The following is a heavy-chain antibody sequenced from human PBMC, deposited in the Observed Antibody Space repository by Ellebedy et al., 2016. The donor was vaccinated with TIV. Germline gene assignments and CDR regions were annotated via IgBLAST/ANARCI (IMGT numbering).Heavy chain of an antibody. J-gene: IGHJ6*02. CDR2: IHYRGST. Sequence: MPSETLSLTCTVSGGSINSGDYYWTWIRQSPGKGLEWIGYIHYRGSTYYNPSLKSRLTISVDTSKNHFSLKLSSVTAADTAVYYCARDGVWGYFSYSGMDVWGQGTTVTVSS. D-gene: IGHD3-16*01. CDR3: ARDGVWGYFSYSGMDV. CDR1: GGSINSGDYY. V-gene: IGHV4-30-4*01.